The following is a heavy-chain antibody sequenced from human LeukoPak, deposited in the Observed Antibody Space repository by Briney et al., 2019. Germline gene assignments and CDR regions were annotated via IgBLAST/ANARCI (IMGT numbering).Heavy chain of an antibody. CDR1: GYSFTSYW. Sequence: GESLKISCKGSGYSFTSYWIGWVRQMPGKGLEWMGIIYPGDSDTRYSPSFQGQVTISAAKSISTAYLQWSSLKASDTAMYYCARGLGYCSSTSCYFDYWGQGTLVTVSS. CDR3: ARGLGYCSSTSCYFDY. V-gene: IGHV5-51*01. J-gene: IGHJ4*02. D-gene: IGHD2-2*01. CDR2: IYPGDSDT.